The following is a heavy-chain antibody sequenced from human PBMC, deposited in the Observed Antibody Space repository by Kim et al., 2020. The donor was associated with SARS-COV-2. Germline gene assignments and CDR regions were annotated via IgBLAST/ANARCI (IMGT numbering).Heavy chain of an antibody. CDR2: ITGSGGST. J-gene: IGHJ4*02. V-gene: IGHV3-23*01. CDR1: GFTFSSYA. D-gene: IGHD3-22*01. Sequence: GGSLRLSCAASGFTFSSYAMSWVRQAPGKGLEWVSTITGSGGSTYYADSVKGRFTISRDNSKNTLFLQMHSLRAEDTAVYYCAKPDYDNSGYYFCGQGTLVTVSS. CDR3: AKPDYDNSGYYF.